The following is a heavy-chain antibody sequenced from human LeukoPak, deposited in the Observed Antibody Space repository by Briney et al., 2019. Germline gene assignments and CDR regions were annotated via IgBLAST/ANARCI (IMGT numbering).Heavy chain of an antibody. Sequence: ASVKVSCKASGYTFIDYYMHWVRQAPGQGLEWMGWINPNTGGTNYAQKFQGRVTMTRDMSINTAYLELSRLRSDDTAVYYCAKAHYYDSSGEFDYWGQGTLVTVSS. J-gene: IGHJ4*02. CDR1: GYTFIDYY. CDR2: INPNTGGT. V-gene: IGHV1-2*02. CDR3: AKAHYYDSSGEFDY. D-gene: IGHD3-22*01.